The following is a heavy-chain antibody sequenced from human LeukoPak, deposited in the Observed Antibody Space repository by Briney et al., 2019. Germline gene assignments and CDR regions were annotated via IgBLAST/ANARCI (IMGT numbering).Heavy chain of an antibody. V-gene: IGHV3-21*01. D-gene: IGHD1-26*01. CDR2: ISSSSSYI. CDR1: GFTFSSYS. Sequence: GGSLRLSCAASGFTFSSYSMNWVRQAPGKGLEWVSSISSSSSYIYYADSVKGRFTISRDNAKNSLYLQMNSLRAEDTAVYYCAKVLRWELVFDYWGQGTLVTVSS. CDR3: AKVLRWELVFDY. J-gene: IGHJ4*02.